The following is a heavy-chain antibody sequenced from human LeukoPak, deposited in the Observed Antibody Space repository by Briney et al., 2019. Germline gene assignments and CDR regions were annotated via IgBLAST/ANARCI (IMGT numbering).Heavy chain of an antibody. CDR2: ISGSGGST. Sequence: PGGSLRLSCAASGFTFSSYWMHWVRQAPGKGLEWVLAISGSGGSTYYADSVKGRFTISRDNSKNTLYLQMSSLRADDTAVYYCSKKGQSEDYGKPGWGQGTLVTVSS. J-gene: IGHJ4*02. CDR1: GFTFSSYW. V-gene: IGHV3-23*01. D-gene: IGHD4-17*01. CDR3: SKKGQSEDYGKPG.